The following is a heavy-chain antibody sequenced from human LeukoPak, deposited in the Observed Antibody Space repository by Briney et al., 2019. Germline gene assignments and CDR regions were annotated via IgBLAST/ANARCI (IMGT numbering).Heavy chain of an antibody. D-gene: IGHD6-25*01. V-gene: IGHV3-23*01. CDR3: ASDLPGDGGSGRKSDAFDI. J-gene: IGHJ3*02. CDR2: ISGSGGST. CDR1: GFTFSSYG. Sequence: GGSLRLSCAASGFTFSSYGMGWVRQAPGKGLEWVSAISGSGGSTYYADSVKGRFTISRDNSKNTLYLQMNSLRAEDTAVYYCASDLPGDGGSGRKSDAFDIWGQGTMVTVSS.